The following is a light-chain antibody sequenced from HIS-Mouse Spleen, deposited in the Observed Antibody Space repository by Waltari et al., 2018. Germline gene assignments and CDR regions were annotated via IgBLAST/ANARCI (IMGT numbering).Light chain of an antibody. CDR3: YSTDSSGNHRV. CDR2: EDS. V-gene: IGLV3-10*01. CDR1: ALPKTY. Sequence: SYELTQPPSVSVSPGQTARITCSGDALPKTYAYWYQQKSGQDPVLVIYEDSKRPSGIPERFSGSSSGTMATLTISGAQVEDEADYYCYSTDSSGNHRVLGGGTKLTVL. J-gene: IGLJ2*01.